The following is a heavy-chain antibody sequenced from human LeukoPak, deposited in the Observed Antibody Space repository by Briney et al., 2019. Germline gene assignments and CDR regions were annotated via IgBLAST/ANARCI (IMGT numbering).Heavy chain of an antibody. CDR2: INIDGST. D-gene: IGHD3-10*01. CDR3: ARAGGSGWFDP. V-gene: IGHV3-74*01. CDR1: GFTFRNYW. J-gene: IGHJ5*02. Sequence: GGPLRLSCAASGFTFRNYWMHLLRQAPGKGLVWVSRINIDGSTRYADSVEGRFTLSRDNAKNTLYLQMNSLRAEDTAVYYCARAGGSGWFDPWGQGTLVTVSS.